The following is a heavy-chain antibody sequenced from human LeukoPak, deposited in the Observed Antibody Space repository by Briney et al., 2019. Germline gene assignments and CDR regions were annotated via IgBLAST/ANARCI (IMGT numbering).Heavy chain of an antibody. V-gene: IGHV4-61*02. CDR1: GGSISSGSYY. CDR3: AREGSTIFGVVIMTD. J-gene: IGHJ4*02. Sequence: SETLSLTWTVSGGSISSGSYYWSWIRQPAGKGLEWIGRIYTSGSTNYNPSLKSRVTISVDTSKNQFSLKLSSVTAADTAVYYCAREGSTIFGVVIMTDWGQGTLVTVAS. D-gene: IGHD3-3*01. CDR2: IYTSGST.